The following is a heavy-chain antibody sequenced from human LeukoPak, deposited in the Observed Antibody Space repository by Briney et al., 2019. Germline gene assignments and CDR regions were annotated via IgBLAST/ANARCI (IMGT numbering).Heavy chain of an antibody. J-gene: IGHJ4*02. CDR3: ARVGHYWDRALDY. CDR2: IKQDGSEK. CDR1: GFTFSSYW. V-gene: IGHV3-7*01. Sequence: PGGSLRLSCAASGFTFSSYWTSWVRQAPGKGLEWVANIKQDGSEKYYVDSVKGRFTISRDNARNSLYLQMNSLRAEDTAVYYCARVGHYWDRALDYWGQGTLVTVSS. D-gene: IGHD3-22*01.